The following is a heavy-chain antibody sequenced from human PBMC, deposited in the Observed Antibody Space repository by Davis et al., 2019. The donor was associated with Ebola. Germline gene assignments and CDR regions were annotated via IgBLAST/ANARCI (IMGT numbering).Heavy chain of an antibody. V-gene: IGHV1-18*04. Sequence: ASVKVSCKASGYTFTSYGISWVRQAPGQGLEWMGWISAYNGNTNYAQKLQGRVTMTTDTSTSTAYMELRSLRSDDTAVYYCARDRNYYGSGSYLGYDYWGQGTLVTVSS. CDR3: ARDRNYYGSGSYLGYDY. CDR1: GYTFTSYG. CDR2: ISAYNGNT. J-gene: IGHJ4*02. D-gene: IGHD3-10*01.